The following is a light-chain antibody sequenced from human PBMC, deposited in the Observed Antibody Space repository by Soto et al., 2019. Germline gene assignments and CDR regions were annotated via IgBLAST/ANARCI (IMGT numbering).Light chain of an antibody. CDR1: QSVSSH. Sequence: EVVMTQSPATLSLSPGERASLSCRTSQSVSSHFAWYQQKPGQPPRLLISGVSNRATGIPARFSGSGSGTDFTLTISSLEPEDFAVYYCQQRSNWPRTWTFGQGTKVDIK. CDR2: GVS. V-gene: IGKV3-11*01. J-gene: IGKJ1*01. CDR3: QQRSNWPRTWT.